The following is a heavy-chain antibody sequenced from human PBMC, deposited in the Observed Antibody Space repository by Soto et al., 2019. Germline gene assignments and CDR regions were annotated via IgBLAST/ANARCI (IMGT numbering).Heavy chain of an antibody. CDR1: SGSISSSNW. J-gene: IGHJ5*02. V-gene: IGHV4-4*02. Sequence: SETLSLTCAVSSGSISSSNWWSWVRQPPGKGLEWIGEIYHSGSTNYNPSLKSRVTISVDKSKNQFSLKLSSVTAADTAVYYCARGYIVVVPAAQYNWFDPWGQGTLVTVSS. CDR3: ARGYIVVVPAAQYNWFDP. D-gene: IGHD2-2*01. CDR2: IYHSGST.